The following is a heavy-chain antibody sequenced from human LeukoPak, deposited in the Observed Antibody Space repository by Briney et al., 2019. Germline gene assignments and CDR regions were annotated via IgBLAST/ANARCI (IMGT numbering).Heavy chain of an antibody. CDR2: ISYDGSNK. CDR3: AGDYGDLGS. V-gene: IGHV3-30*03. D-gene: IGHD4-17*01. Sequence: PGRSLRLSCAASGFTFSSYGMHWVRQAPGKGLEWVAVISYDGSNKYYADSVKGRFTISRDNSKNTLYLQMNSLRAEDTAVYYCAGDYGDLGSWGQGTLVTVSS. CDR1: GFTFSSYG. J-gene: IGHJ4*02.